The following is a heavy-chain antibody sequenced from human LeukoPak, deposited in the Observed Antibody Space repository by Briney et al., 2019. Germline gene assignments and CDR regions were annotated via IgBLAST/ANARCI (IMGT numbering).Heavy chain of an antibody. CDR3: ARDVFIGGYSYGYGGFDY. CDR1: GFTFSSYW. D-gene: IGHD5-18*01. CDR2: IKQDGSEK. Sequence: GGSLRLSCAASGFTFSSYWMSWVRQAPGKGLEWVANIKQDGSEKYYVDSVKGRFTISRDNAKNSLYLQMNSLRAEDTAVYHCARDVFIGGYSYGYGGFDYWGQGTLVTVSS. J-gene: IGHJ4*02. V-gene: IGHV3-7*01.